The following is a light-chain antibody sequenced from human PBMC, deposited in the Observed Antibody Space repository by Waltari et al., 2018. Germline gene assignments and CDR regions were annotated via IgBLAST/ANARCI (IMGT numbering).Light chain of an antibody. CDR1: SSDVGGYNY. V-gene: IGLV2-14*03. CDR3: SSYTTTSAII. CDR2: DVS. J-gene: IGLJ2*01. Sequence: QSALTQPASVSGSPGQSITISCTGTSSDVGGYNYVAWYQQYPGKAPKLILFDVSRWPSGFSNRFSGSKSGNTASLTISGLQAEYEADYYCSSYTTTSAIIFGGGTTLTVL.